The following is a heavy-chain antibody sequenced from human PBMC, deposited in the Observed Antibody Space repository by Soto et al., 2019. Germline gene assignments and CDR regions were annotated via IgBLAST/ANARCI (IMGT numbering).Heavy chain of an antibody. CDR3: ARQIYDSDTGPNFQYYFES. D-gene: IGHD3-22*01. CDR1: GYSFAGYW. CDR2: IDPSDSQT. J-gene: IGHJ4*02. V-gene: IGHV5-10-1*01. Sequence: GESLKISCKGSGYSFAGYWITWVRQKPGKGPEWMGRIDPSDSQTYYSPSFRGHVTISATKSITTVFLQWSSLRASDTAMYYCARQIYDSDTGPNFQYYFESWGQGTPVTVSS.